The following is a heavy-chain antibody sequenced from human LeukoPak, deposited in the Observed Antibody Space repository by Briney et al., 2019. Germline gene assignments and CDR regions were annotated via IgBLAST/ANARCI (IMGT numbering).Heavy chain of an antibody. Sequence: ASLKVSCTASGYTFTGYYMHWVRQAPGQGLEWMGWINPNSGGTNYAQTFQGRVTMTRDTSISTAYMELSRLRSDDTAVYYCAAEYRGYVNWFDPWGQGTLVTVSS. V-gene: IGHV1-2*02. D-gene: IGHD5-12*01. CDR2: INPNSGGT. CDR3: AAEYRGYVNWFDP. J-gene: IGHJ5*02. CDR1: GYTFTGYY.